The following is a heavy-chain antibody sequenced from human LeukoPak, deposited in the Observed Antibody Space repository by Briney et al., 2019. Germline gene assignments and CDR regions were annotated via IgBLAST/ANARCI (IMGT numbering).Heavy chain of an antibody. CDR2: IYSSGTT. CDR1: GVFISGYY. V-gene: IGHV4-4*07. Sequence: SETLSLTCTVSGVFISGYYWSWIRLPAGKGLEWIGNIYSSGTTKYNPSLKSRVTMSVDTSKNQVSLKLSSVTAADTAIYYCARSSYSPKILYNFDHWGQGSLVTVSS. D-gene: IGHD5-12*01. CDR3: ARSSYSPKILYNFDH. J-gene: IGHJ4*02.